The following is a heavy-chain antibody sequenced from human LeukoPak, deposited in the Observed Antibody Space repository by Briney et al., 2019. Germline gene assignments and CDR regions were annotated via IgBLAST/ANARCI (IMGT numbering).Heavy chain of an antibody. D-gene: IGHD2-15*01. CDR2: IYYSGST. Sequence: SETLSLTCTVSGGSISSYYWSWIRQPPGKGLEWIGYIYYSGSTNYNPSLKSRVTISVDTSKNQFSLKLSSVTAADTAVYYCAGQPLVGKTSGGFDYWGQGTLVTVSP. CDR3: AGQPLVGKTSGGFDY. V-gene: IGHV4-59*08. CDR1: GGSISSYY. J-gene: IGHJ4*02.